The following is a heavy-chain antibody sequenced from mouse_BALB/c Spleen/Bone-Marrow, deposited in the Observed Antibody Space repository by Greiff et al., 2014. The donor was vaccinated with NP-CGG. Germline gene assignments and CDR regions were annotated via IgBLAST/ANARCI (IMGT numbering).Heavy chain of an antibody. V-gene: IGHV7-3*02. D-gene: IGHD2-3*01. CDR1: GFTFTDYY. J-gene: IGHJ2*01. Sequence: EVKLLESGGGLVQPGGSLRLSCATSGFTFTDYYMSWVRQPPGQALEWLGFIRNKANGYTTEYSASVKGRFTISRDNSQSILYLQMNTLRAEDSATYYWARDRGLLRFDYWGQGTTLTVSS. CDR3: ARDRGLLRFDY. CDR2: IRNKANGYTT.